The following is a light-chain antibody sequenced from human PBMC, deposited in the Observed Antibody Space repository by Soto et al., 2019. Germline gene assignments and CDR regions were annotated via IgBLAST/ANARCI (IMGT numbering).Light chain of an antibody. CDR3: QQSNNWPLT. CDR1: QSVNTT. V-gene: IGKV3-15*01. CDR2: GAS. Sequence: EIVMTQSPATLSVSPGERATLSSRASQSVNTTLAWYQQKPGQAPRRLIYGASTRATGVPARFSGSASGTEFTLTISSLQSEDFAVYYCQQSNNWPLTFGGGTRVEIK. J-gene: IGKJ4*01.